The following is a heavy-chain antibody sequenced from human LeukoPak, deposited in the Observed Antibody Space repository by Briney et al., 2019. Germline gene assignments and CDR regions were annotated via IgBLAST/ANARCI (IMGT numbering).Heavy chain of an antibody. CDR1: GFAFDDDA. CDR3: AGSSAVRGVISYFDY. V-gene: IGHV3-9*01. Sequence: PGGSLRLSCAASGFAFDDDAMHWVRQAPGKGLEWVSGITWNSGSIVYADSVKGRFTISRDNAKKSLYLQMNSLRAEDTAVYYRAGSSAVRGVISYFDYWGQGTLVTVSS. D-gene: IGHD3-10*01. CDR2: ITWNSGSI. J-gene: IGHJ4*02.